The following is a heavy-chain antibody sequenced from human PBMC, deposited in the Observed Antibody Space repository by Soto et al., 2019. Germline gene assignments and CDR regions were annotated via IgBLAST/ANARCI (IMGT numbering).Heavy chain of an antibody. D-gene: IGHD3-22*01. CDR2: IRSRANSYAT. Sequence: WWSLRLCCAASGFTCSGSAIHWFRQASGKGLEWVGRIRSRANSYATAYAASVKGRFTISRDDSKNTAYLQMHSLKTEDTAVYYCTRLWSSGYDYWGQGTLVTVSS. CDR3: TRLWSSGYDY. V-gene: IGHV3-73*01. CDR1: GFTCSGSA. J-gene: IGHJ4*02.